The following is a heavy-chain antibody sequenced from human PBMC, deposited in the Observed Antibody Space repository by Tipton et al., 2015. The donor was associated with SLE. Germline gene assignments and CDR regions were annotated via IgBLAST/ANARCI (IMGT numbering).Heavy chain of an antibody. CDR1: GGSISSGSYY. J-gene: IGHJ4*02. CDR3: AGGGGSYYDY. D-gene: IGHD1-26*01. Sequence: LSLTCTVSGGSISSGSYYWDWIRQPPGKGLEWIWSMYYSGSTYYHPSLKSRVTISIDTSKNQFSLKLRSMTAADTAVYYCAGGGGSYYDYWGQGTLVTVSS. V-gene: IGHV4-39*07. CDR2: MYYSGST.